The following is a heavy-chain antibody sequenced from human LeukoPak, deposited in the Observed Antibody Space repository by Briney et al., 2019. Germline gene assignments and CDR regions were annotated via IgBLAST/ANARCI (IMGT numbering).Heavy chain of an antibody. CDR1: GYTFTSYD. CDR2: MNPNSGNT. CDR3: ARLRAKDYYYYYMDV. Sequence: ASVKVSCKASGYTFTSYDINWVRQATGQGLEWMGWMNPNSGNTGCAQKFQGRVTITRNTSISTAYMELSSLRSEDTAVYYCARLRAKDYYYYYMDVWAKGPRSPSP. J-gene: IGHJ6*03. V-gene: IGHV1-8*03.